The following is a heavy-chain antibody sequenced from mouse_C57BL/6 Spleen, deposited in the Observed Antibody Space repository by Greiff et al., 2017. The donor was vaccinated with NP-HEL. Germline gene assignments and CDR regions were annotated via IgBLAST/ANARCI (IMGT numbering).Heavy chain of an antibody. D-gene: IGHD3-2*02. CDR2: IYPGSGST. CDR1: GYTFTSYW. V-gene: IGHV1-55*01. J-gene: IGHJ3*01. Sequence: VQLQQSGAELVKPGASVKMSCKASGYTFTSYWITWVKQRPGQGLEWIGDIYPGSGSTNYNEKFKSKATLTVDTSSSTAYMQLSSLTSEDSAVYYWARDEGSGLAWFAYWGQGTLVTVSA. CDR3: ARDEGSGLAWFAY.